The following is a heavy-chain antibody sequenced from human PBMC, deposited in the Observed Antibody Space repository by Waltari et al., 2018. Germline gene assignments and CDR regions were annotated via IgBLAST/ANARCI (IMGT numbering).Heavy chain of an antibody. J-gene: IGHJ4*02. D-gene: IGHD3-10*01. CDR2: INPNSGDT. CDR3: ARERGRSEWYGVDY. CDR1: GYTFTGYY. V-gene: IGHV1-2*02. Sequence: QVQVVQSGAEVKKPGASVRVSCKASGYTFTGYYMPWVRQCPGQGLEWMGWINPNSGDTNYAQKFQDRVTMTSDTSIDTAYMELRRLRSDDTAVYYCARERGRSEWYGVDYWGQGTLVTVSS.